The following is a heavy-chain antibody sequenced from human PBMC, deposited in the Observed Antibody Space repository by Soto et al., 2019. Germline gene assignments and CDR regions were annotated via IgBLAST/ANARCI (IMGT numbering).Heavy chain of an antibody. J-gene: IGHJ4*02. CDR2: IIPIFGTA. D-gene: IGHD3-22*01. V-gene: IGHV1-69*13. CDR1: GGTFSSYA. CDR3: ATEVVVTAYPGDY. Sequence: SVKVSCKASGGTFSSYAISWVRQAPGQGLEWMGGIIPIFGTANYAQKLQGRVTITADESTSTAYMELSSLRSEDTAVYYCATEVVVTAYPGDYWGQGTLVTVSS.